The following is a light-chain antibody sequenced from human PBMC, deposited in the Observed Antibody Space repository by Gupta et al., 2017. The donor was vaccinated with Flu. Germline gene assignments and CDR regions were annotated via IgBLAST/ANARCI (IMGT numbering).Light chain of an antibody. CDR1: SSTIGSND. Sequence: VTITGSGRSSTIGSNDVNCYPPVPGPSPNILIYGSNKRPSGVPARFAGSKSGTSASLAIRGLQSEDEADYYCAAWDDSLNGNYVFGTGTKVTVL. CDR3: AAWDDSLNGNYV. CDR2: GSN. V-gene: IGLV1-44*01. J-gene: IGLJ1*01.